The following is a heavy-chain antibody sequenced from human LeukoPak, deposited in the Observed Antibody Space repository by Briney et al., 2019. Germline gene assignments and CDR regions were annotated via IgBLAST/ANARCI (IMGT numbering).Heavy chain of an antibody. Sequence: SVKVSCKASGGTFSSYAISWVRQAPGQGLEWMGRIIPILGIANYAQKFQGRVTITADKSTSTAYMELSSLRSEDTAVYYCARGFQAYYDFWSGHPRHYYYGMDVWGQGTTVTVSS. CDR3: ARGFQAYYDFWSGHPRHYYYGMDV. CDR1: GGTFSSYA. CDR2: IIPILGIA. V-gene: IGHV1-69*04. D-gene: IGHD3-3*01. J-gene: IGHJ6*02.